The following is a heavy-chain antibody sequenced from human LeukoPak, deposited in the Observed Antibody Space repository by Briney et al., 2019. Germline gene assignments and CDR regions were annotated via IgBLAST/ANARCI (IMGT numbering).Heavy chain of an antibody. J-gene: IGHJ4*02. CDR3: AGHLRWELPHFDY. CDR1: GDIFTTYW. Sequence: GESLLISCKASGDIFTTYWIGCGRRMPAEGLEWMGIIYPGDSDTRYSPSFQGQVTISADKSNSTAYLQWSSLKAPDTAMYYCAGHLRWELPHFDYWGQGTLVTVSS. V-gene: IGHV5-51*01. CDR2: IYPGDSDT. D-gene: IGHD1-26*01.